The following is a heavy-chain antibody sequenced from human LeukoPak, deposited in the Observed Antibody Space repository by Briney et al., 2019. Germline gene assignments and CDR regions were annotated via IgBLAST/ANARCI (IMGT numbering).Heavy chain of an antibody. J-gene: IGHJ4*02. D-gene: IGHD4-17*01. Sequence: GGSLRLSCAASGFTFSNYAMSRVRQAPGKGLEWVSVISGSGSTYYADSVKGRFTISRDNSKKMLYLQMNSLRAEDTALYYCATVPTTWGQGTLVTVSS. CDR3: ATVPTT. CDR2: ISGSGST. CDR1: GFTFSNYA. V-gene: IGHV3-23*01.